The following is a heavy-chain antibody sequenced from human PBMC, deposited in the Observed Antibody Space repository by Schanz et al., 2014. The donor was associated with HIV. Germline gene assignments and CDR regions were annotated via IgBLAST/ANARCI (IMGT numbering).Heavy chain of an antibody. V-gene: IGHV4-34*02. D-gene: IGHD5-12*01. J-gene: IGHJ4*03. Sequence: QVHLQQWGAGLLKPSETLSLTCAVYGGSFSRYFWSWIRQPPGKGLEWIGEIYRSGSTNYNPSLKSRVAISLDTSKNQFSLRLNSVTAADTAVYYCARLEIVATGARFDNWAHGTLVTVSS. CDR3: ARLEIVATGARFDN. CDR2: IYRSGST. CDR1: GGSFSRYF.